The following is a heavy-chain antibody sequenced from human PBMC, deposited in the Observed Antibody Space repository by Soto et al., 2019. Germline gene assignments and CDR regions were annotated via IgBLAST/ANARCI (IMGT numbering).Heavy chain of an antibody. J-gene: IGHJ2*01. CDR2: ISGSGGST. D-gene: IGHD4-17*01. CDR3: AKEGDYVTWYFDL. V-gene: IGHV3-23*01. Sequence: LRLSCAASGFTFSSYAMSWVRQAPGKGLQWVSAISGSGGSTYYADSVKGRFTISRDNSKNTMYLQMNSLRAEDTAVYYCAKEGDYVTWYFDLWGRGTLVTVSS. CDR1: GFTFSSYA.